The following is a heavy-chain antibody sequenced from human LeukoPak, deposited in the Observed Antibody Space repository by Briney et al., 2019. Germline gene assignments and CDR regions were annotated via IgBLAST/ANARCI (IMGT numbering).Heavy chain of an antibody. J-gene: IGHJ5*02. CDR2: ISYDGSNK. CDR1: GFTFSSYG. CDR3: ARERNWNYGPNWFDP. Sequence: QPGRSLRLSCAASGFTFSSYGMHWVRQAPGKGLEWVAVISYDGSNKYYADSVKGRFTISRDNSKNTLYLQVNSLRAEDTAVYYCARERNWNYGPNWFDPWGQGTLVTVSS. V-gene: IGHV3-30*03. D-gene: IGHD1-7*01.